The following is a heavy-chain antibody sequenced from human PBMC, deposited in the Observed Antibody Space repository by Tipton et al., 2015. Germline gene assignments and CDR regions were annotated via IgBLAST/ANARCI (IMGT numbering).Heavy chain of an antibody. CDR3: ARHVFIQGSWYQWFDP. CDR1: GYSISSGYY. Sequence: TLSLTCDVSGYSISSGYYWGWIRQPPGKGLEWIGSIFHRGDTNYNPSLKSRVTISLDTSKNQFSLKLNSVTAADTALYYCARHVFIQGSWYQWFDPWGQGTLVTVSS. CDR2: IFHRGDT. D-gene: IGHD6-13*01. V-gene: IGHV4-38-2*01. J-gene: IGHJ5*02.